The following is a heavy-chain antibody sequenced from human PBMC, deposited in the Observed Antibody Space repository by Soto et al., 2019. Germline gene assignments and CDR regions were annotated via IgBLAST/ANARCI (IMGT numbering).Heavy chain of an antibody. J-gene: IGHJ4*02. CDR2: IRSKANTYAT. CDR3: TPALDSSGYLGDY. V-gene: IGHV3-73*01. Sequence: GSLRLSCAASGFTFSGSAMHWVRQASGKGLEWVGRIRSKANTYATAYAASVNGRFTISRDDSKNTAYLQMNSLRTEDTAVYYCTPALDSSGYLGDYWGQGTLVTVSS. CDR1: GFTFSGSA. D-gene: IGHD3-22*01.